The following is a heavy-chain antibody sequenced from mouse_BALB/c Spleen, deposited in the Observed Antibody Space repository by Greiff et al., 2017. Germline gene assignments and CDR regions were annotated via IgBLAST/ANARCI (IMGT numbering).Heavy chain of an antibody. CDR3: ASVLGHYYAMDY. CDR2: IYPGNVNT. V-gene: IGHV1S56*01. Sequence: QVQLKESGPELVKPGASVRISCKASGYTFTSYYIHWVKQRPGQGLEWIGWIYPGNVNTKYNEKFKGKATLTADKSSSTAYMQLSSLTSEDSAVYFCASVLGHYYAMDYWGQGTSVTVSS. CDR1: GYTFTSYY. J-gene: IGHJ4*01.